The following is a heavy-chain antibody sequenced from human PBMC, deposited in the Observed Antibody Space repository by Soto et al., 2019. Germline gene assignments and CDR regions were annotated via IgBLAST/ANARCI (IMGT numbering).Heavy chain of an antibody. D-gene: IGHD1-7*01. CDR2: ISYDGSYQ. Sequence: QVQLVESGGGVVQSGRSLRLSCVASGFTFSSDGMHWVRQAPGKGLEWVAVISYDGSYQYYVDSVKGRFTISRDNSKNTLYLQMNSLRAEDTAVYYCAKDEISKTIRGDAFNFWGQGTMVTVSS. J-gene: IGHJ3*01. V-gene: IGHV3-30*18. CDR3: AKDEISKTIRGDAFNF. CDR1: GFTFSSDG.